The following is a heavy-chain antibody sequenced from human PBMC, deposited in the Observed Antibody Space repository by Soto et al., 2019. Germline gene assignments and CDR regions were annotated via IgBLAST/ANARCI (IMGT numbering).Heavy chain of an antibody. CDR1: GYTFTVYY. CDR3: ARDSPGIAAAGFDY. V-gene: IGHV1-2*02. D-gene: IGHD6-13*01. J-gene: IGHJ4*02. CDR2: INPNSGGT. Sequence: ASVKVSCKASGYTFTVYYMHCVRQAPGQGLEWMGWINPNSGGTNYAQKFQGRVTMTRDTSISTAYMELSRLRSDDTAVYYCARDSPGIAAAGFDYWGQGTLVTVSS.